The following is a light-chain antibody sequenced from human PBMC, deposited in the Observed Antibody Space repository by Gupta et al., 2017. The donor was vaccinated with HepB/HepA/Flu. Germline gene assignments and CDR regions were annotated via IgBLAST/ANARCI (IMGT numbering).Light chain of an antibody. J-gene: IGLJ3*02. CDR2: DVT. CDR3: CSSAGDYTWV. Sequence: QSALTQPPSVSGSPGQSVTMSCPGTSSDVGGYNSVSWYQQHPGKAPKLIIYDVTKRPSGVPDRFSGSKSGNTASLTISGLQAEDEADYFCCSSAGDYTWVFGGGTRLTVL. CDR1: SSDVGGYNS. V-gene: IGLV2-11*01.